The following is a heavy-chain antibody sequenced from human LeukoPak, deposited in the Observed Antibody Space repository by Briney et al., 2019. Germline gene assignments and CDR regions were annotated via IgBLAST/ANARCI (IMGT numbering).Heavy chain of an antibody. V-gene: IGHV3-23*01. Sequence: GGSLRLSCAASGFTFNSYAMSWVRQAPGKGLGWVSTISESGDSTYYADSVKGRFTISRDNSKNTLSLQMNSLRGEDTALYYCAKAKVTTGWGQGTLVTVSS. CDR2: ISESGDST. D-gene: IGHD4-17*01. J-gene: IGHJ4*02. CDR3: AKAKVTTG. CDR1: GFTFNSYA.